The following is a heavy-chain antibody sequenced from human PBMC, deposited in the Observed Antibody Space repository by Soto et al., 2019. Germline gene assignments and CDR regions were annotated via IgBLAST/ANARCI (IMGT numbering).Heavy chain of an antibody. CDR2: IIPIFGTA. J-gene: IGHJ4*02. V-gene: IGHV1-69*13. CDR1: GGTFSSYA. CDR3: ARAYDSNGYYLVHGY. D-gene: IGHD3-22*01. Sequence: SVKVSXKASGGTFSSYAISWVRQAPGQGVEWMGGIIPIFGTANYAQKFQGRVTITADESTSTAYMELSSLRSEDTAVYYCARAYDSNGYYLVHGYWGQETLVTVSS.